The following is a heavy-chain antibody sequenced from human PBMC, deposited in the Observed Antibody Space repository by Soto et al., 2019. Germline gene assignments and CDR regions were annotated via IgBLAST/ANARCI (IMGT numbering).Heavy chain of an antibody. CDR2: ISYDGSNK. J-gene: IGHJ4*02. V-gene: IGHV3-30-3*01. CDR1: GFTFSTYA. CDR3: ARDKSPYSSGWHNRHFDY. D-gene: IGHD6-19*01. Sequence: QVQLVESGGGVVQPGRSLRLSCAASGFTFSTYAMHWVRQDPGKGLEWVAVISYDGSNKYYADSVKGRFTISRDNSKNTLYLQMNSLRAEDTAVYYCARDKSPYSSGWHNRHFDYWGQGTLVTVSS.